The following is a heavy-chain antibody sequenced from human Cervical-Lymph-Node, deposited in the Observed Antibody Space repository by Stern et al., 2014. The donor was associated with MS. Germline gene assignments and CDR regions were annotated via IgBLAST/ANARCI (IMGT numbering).Heavy chain of an antibody. V-gene: IGHV1-69*01. CDR3: AAYNWNFVSAFDY. J-gene: IGHJ4*02. D-gene: IGHD1-7*01. Sequence: VQLVQSGAEVKKPGSSVKVSCKASGGTFSNYAISWMRQAPGQGLEWMGGIIPIFGSTNYAQKFQGRVTITADESTSTAYMELSSLRSEDTAVYYCAAYNWNFVSAFDYWGQGTLVTVSS. CDR1: GGTFSNYA. CDR2: IIPIFGST.